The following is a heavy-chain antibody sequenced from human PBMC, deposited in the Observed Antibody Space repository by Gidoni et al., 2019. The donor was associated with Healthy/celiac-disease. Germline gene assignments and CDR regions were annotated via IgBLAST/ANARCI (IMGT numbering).Heavy chain of an antibody. Sequence: QVQLQQWGAGLLKPSETLSITCAVYGGSFSGYYWSWIRQPPGKGLEWIGEINHSGSTNYNPSLKSRVTISVDTSKNQFSLKLSSVTAADTAVYYCARGGGGTVDYWGQGTLVTVSS. J-gene: IGHJ4*02. CDR1: GGSFSGYY. V-gene: IGHV4-34*01. CDR2: INHSGST. D-gene: IGHD1-1*01. CDR3: ARGGGGTVDY.